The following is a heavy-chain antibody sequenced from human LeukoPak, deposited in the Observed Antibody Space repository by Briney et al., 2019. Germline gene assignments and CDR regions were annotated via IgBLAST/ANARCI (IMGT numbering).Heavy chain of an antibody. D-gene: IGHD6-6*01. CDR1: GFTFSSFA. Sequence: GGSLRLSCAASGFTFSSFAMSWVRQAPGKGLEWVSSFSFNGESTYYADSAKGRFTISRDNSKNTLYLQMNSLRAEDTAVYYCARGLSGYSSSLGYWGQGTLVTVSS. CDR2: FSFNGEST. J-gene: IGHJ4*02. V-gene: IGHV3-23*01. CDR3: ARGLSGYSSSLGY.